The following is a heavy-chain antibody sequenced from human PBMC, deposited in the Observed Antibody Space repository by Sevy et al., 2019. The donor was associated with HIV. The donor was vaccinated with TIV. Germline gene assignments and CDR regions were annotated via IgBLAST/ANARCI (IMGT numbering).Heavy chain of an antibody. CDR2: ISGSGGST. D-gene: IGHD2-2*02. J-gene: IGHJ3*02. V-gene: IGHV3-23*01. CDR3: AKPLGYCSSTSCYTLFAFDI. Sequence: GSLRLSCAGSGFTFSSYAMSWVRQAPGKGPEWVSAISGSGGSTYYADSVKGRFTISRDNSKNTLYLQMNSLRAEDTAVYYCAKPLGYCSSTSCYTLFAFDIWGQGTMVTVSS. CDR1: GFTFSSYA.